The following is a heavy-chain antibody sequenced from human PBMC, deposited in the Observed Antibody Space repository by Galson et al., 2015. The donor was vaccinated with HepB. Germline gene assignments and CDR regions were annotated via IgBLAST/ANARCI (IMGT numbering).Heavy chain of an antibody. Sequence: SLRLSCAASGFTFSSYGMHWVRQAPGKGLEWVAVIWYDGSNKYYADSVKGRFTISRDNSKNTLYLQMNSLRAEDTAVYYCAREGGTTKEMSLWFGELIDRGQGTLVTVSS. V-gene: IGHV3-33*08. J-gene: IGHJ4*02. CDR2: IWYDGSNK. CDR3: AREGGTTKEMSLWFGELID. CDR1: GFTFSSYG. D-gene: IGHD3-10*01.